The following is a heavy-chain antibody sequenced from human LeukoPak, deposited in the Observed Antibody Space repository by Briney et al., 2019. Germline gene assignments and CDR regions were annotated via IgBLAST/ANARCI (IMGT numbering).Heavy chain of an antibody. J-gene: IGHJ4*02. CDR3: ARHGANGHSYGAYLDY. V-gene: IGHV4-59*08. D-gene: IGHD5-18*01. CDR1: GGSINNYY. Sequence: SETLSLTCTVSGGSINNYYWSWIRQPPGKGLEWIGSIYSSGSTNYSPSLKSRVIISVDTSKSQFSLKLSSLTAADMAMYYCARHGANGHSYGAYLDYWGQGTLVTVSS. CDR2: IYSSGST.